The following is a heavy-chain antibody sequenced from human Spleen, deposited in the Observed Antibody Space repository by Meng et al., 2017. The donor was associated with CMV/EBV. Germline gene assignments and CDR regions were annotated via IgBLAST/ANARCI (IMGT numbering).Heavy chain of an antibody. CDR3: ARGGRAILGVVMRHNWFDP. Sequence: SGSYIHWLRHVPGQGLEWMGWINPKSGGTNSAQNFQGRVTMTRDTSINTAYIEVNRLKSDDTAVFYCARGGRAILGVVMRHNWFDPWGQGTLVTVSS. CDR2: INPKSGGT. CDR1: SGSY. J-gene: IGHJ5*02. V-gene: IGHV1-2*02. D-gene: IGHD3-3*01.